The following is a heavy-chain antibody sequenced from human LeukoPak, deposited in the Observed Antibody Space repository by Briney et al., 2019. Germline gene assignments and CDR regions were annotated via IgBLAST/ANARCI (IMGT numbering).Heavy chain of an antibody. CDR1: GFTFSSYA. V-gene: IGHV3-66*01. D-gene: IGHD3-16*01. CDR2: IYSGGST. Sequence: GGSLRLSCAASGFTFSSYAMSWARQAPGKGLEWVSVIYSGGSTYYADSVKGRFTISRDNSKNTLYLQMNSLRAEDTAVYYCARELIGTWGQGTLVTVSS. CDR3: ARELIGT. J-gene: IGHJ4*02.